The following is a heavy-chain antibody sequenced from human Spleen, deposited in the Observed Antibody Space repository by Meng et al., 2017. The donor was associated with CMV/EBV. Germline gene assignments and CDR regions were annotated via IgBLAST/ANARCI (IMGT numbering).Heavy chain of an antibody. CDR3: AKDRITMVRGVPHPDV. V-gene: IGHV3-53*01. J-gene: IGHJ6*02. Sequence: GGSLRLSCAASGFPVSSNYMNWVRQAPGKGLEWVSVIYSSGRTYYADSVKGRFTISRDTSNNTMYLQMNSLRAEDTAVYYCAKDRITMVRGVPHPDVWGQGTTVTVSS. CDR1: GFPVSSNY. D-gene: IGHD3-10*01. CDR2: IYSSGRT.